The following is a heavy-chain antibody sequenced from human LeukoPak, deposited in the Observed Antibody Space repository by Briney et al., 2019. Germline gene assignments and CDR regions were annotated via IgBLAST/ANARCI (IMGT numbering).Heavy chain of an antibody. V-gene: IGHV4-59*01. D-gene: IGHD6-19*01. CDR3: ARAQGRSTVFGRVPVAVPYFDY. CDR2: IYYSGST. Sequence: PSETLSLTCTVSGGSISSYYWSWIPQPPGKGLEWIGYIYYSGSTNYNPSLKSRVTMSVDTSKNQFSLKLSSVTAADAAFYYCARAQGRSTVFGRVPVAVPYFDYWGQGALVTVSS. CDR1: GGSISSYY. J-gene: IGHJ4*02.